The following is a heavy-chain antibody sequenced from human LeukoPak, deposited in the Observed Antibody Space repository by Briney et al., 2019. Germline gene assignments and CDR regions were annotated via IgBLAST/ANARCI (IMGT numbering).Heavy chain of an antibody. D-gene: IGHD3-9*01. V-gene: IGHV4-34*01. J-gene: IGHJ4*02. CDR3: ARLLGVLRYFHWLLVPYYFDH. Sequence: SETLSLTCAVYGGSFSGYYWSWIRQPPGKGLDWMGVIYYIGATYYNPPLKSRVTISVDTSKNQFSLKLSSVTAADTAGYYCARLLGVLRYFHWLLVPYYFDHWGQGTLVTVSS. CDR2: IYYIGAT. CDR1: GGSFSGYY.